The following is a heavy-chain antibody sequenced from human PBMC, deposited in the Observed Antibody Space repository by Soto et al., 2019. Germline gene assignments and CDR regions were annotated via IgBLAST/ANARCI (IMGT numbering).Heavy chain of an antibody. CDR2: IYYSGST. CDR3: ARGTPSPLIVRSSRGPWFDP. V-gene: IGHV4-59*08. Sequence: SGTLSLTCTVSGGSISSYYWSWIRQPPGKGLEWIGYIYYSGSTNYNPSLKSRVTISVDTSKMQVSLKLSSVTAADTAVYFCARGTPSPLIVRSSRGPWFDPWGQGTLVTVSS. CDR1: GGSISSYY. J-gene: IGHJ5*02. D-gene: IGHD2-15*01.